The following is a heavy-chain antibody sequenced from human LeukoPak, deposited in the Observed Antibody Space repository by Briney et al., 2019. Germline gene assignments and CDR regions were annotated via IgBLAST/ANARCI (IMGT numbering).Heavy chain of an antibody. J-gene: IGHJ5*02. CDR2: LYTNENT. CDR1: GDSISNYY. CDR3: ARDDCTKGLCTWFDP. Sequence: SGTLSLTCTVSGDSISNYYWSWIRQPAGKGLEWIGRLYTNENTYYIPSLKSRVTMSVDTSKNQFSLKLSSVTAADTAVYYCARDDCTKGLCTWFDPWGQGTLVTVSS. V-gene: IGHV4-4*07. D-gene: IGHD2-8*01.